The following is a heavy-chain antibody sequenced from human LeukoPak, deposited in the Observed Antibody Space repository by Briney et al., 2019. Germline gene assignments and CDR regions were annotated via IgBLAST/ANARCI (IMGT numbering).Heavy chain of an antibody. V-gene: IGHV4-59*01. CDR1: GGSISSSY. Sequence: PSETLSLTCTVSGGSISSSYWSWIRQPPGKGLEWIGYIYYIGSTNYNPSLKSRVTISVDTSKNQFSLKPTSVTAADTAVYYCAAGEDYWGQGTLVTVSS. CDR2: IYYIGST. CDR3: AAGEDY. J-gene: IGHJ4*02. D-gene: IGHD3-16*01.